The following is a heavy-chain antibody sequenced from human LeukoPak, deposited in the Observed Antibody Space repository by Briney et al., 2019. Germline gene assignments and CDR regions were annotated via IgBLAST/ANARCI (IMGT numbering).Heavy chain of an antibody. Sequence: GGSLRLSCAASGFTFSSYGMSWVRQAPGKGLEWVSAISGSGGSTYYADSVKGRFTISRDNSKNTLYLQMNSLRAEDTAVYYCTITKYYFDYWGQGTLVTVSS. D-gene: IGHD2-2*01. CDR2: ISGSGGST. CDR3: TITKYYFDY. J-gene: IGHJ4*02. V-gene: IGHV3-23*01. CDR1: GFTFSSYG.